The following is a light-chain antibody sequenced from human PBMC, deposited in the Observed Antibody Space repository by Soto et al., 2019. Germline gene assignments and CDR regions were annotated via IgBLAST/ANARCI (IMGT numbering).Light chain of an antibody. CDR2: GAS. J-gene: IGKJ1*01. Sequence: EIVLTQSPGTLSLSPGERATLSCRASQSVSSSYLAWYQRKPGQAPRLLIYGASSRATGIPDRFSGSGSETDFTLTISRLEPEDFAVYYCQQYGSSPGTFGQGTKVEIK. CDR1: QSVSSSY. V-gene: IGKV3-20*01. CDR3: QQYGSSPGT.